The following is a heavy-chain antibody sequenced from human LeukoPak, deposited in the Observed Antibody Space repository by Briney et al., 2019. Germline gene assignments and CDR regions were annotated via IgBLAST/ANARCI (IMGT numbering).Heavy chain of an antibody. CDR2: IKQDGSEK. V-gene: IGHV3-7*04. CDR1: RFTFSSYW. J-gene: IGHJ4*02. D-gene: IGHD4-23*01. Sequence: GGSLRLSCAASRFTFSSYWMSWVRQAPGKGLEWVANIKQDGSEKYYVDSVRGRFTISRDNAKNSLYLQMNSLRAEDTAVYYCARVVGNSGIDSWGQGTLVTVSS. CDR3: ARVVGNSGIDS.